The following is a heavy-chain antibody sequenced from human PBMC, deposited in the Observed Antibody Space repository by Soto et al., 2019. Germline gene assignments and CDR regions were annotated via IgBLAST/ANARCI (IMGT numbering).Heavy chain of an antibody. CDR2: IYYSGST. J-gene: IGHJ4*02. V-gene: IGHV4-30-4*01. CDR3: ASRHSSPDFDY. D-gene: IGHD6-13*01. CDR1: GGSISSGDYY. Sequence: QVQLQESGPGLVKPSQTLSLTCTVSGGSISSGDYYWSWIRQPPGKGLEWIGSIYYSGSTYYNPSLKSRVTISVDTSKNQVSLKLNSVTAAETAVYYCASRHSSPDFDYWGQGTLVTVSS.